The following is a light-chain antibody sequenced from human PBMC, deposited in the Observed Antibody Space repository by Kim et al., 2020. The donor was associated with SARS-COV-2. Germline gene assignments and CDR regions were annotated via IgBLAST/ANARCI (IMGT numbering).Light chain of an antibody. V-gene: IGKV3-15*01. CDR3: QQYNDWPLT. CDR2: DAS. CDR1: QRVGNN. J-gene: IGKJ4*01. Sequence: EVVMTQSPATLSVSPGERATLSCRTSQRVGNNLAWYQQKPGQAPRLLIYDASMRATGIPARFSGSGYGTAFTLTISSLQSEDFAVYYCQQYNDWPLTFGGGTKVDIK.